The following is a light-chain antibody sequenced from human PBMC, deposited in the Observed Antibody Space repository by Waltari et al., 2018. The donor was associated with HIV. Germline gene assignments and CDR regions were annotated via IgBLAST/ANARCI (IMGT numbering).Light chain of an antibody. CDR3: QTWGPGIGV. CDR1: SGHSTYG. J-gene: IGLJ3*02. Sequence: QLVLTQSPSASASLGASVKLTCTLSSGHSTYGIAWHQQQPEKVPRYLMKVNSDGSHTKGDVIPDRFLGSSSGAYRYLTIASLQSEDEAVDYCQTWGPGIGVFGRGTQLTVL. CDR2: VNSDGSH. V-gene: IGLV4-69*01.